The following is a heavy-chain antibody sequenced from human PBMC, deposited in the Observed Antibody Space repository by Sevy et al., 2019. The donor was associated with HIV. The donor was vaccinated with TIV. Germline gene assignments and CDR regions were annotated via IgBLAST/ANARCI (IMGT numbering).Heavy chain of an antibody. CDR2: MNPNSGNT. CDR1: GYTFTSYD. D-gene: IGHD3-22*01. CDR3: ARGGYDYDSSGYGYFDY. V-gene: IGHV1-8*01. J-gene: IGHJ4*02. Sequence: ASVKVSCKASGYTFTSYDINWVRQATGQGLEWMVWMNPNSGNTGYAQKFQGRVTMTRNTSISTAYMELSSLRSEDTAVYYSARGGYDYDSSGYGYFDYWGQGTLVTVSS.